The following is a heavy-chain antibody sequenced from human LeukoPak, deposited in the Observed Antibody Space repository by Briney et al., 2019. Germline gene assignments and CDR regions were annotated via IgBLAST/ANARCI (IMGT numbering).Heavy chain of an antibody. CDR3: ARQARITMVRGVYGRPFDY. V-gene: IGHV1-2*02. CDR1: GYTFTGYY. J-gene: IGHJ4*02. CDR2: INPNSGGT. D-gene: IGHD3-10*01. Sequence: ASVKVSCKASGYTFTGYYMHWVRQAPGQGLEWMGWINPNSGGTNYAQKFQGRVTMTRDTSISTAYMELSRLRSDDTAVYYCARQARITMVRGVYGRPFDYWGQGTLVTVSS.